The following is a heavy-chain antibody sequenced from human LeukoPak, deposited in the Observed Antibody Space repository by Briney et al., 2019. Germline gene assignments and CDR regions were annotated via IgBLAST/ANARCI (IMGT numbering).Heavy chain of an antibody. J-gene: IGHJ4*02. V-gene: IGHV3-23*01. CDR3: AKVSWANYFDY. D-gene: IGHD6-13*01. CDR1: GFTFSSYV. Sequence: PGGSLRLSCAVSGFTFSSYVMSWVRQAPGKGLEWVSTISGSGDNTYSADSVRGRFTISRDNSKNTLYLQMNSLRAEDTAIYYCAKVSWANYFDYWGQGTLVTVSS. CDR2: ISGSGDNT.